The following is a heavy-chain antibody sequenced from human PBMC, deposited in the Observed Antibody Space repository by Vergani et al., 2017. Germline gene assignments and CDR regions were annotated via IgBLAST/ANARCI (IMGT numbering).Heavy chain of an antibody. D-gene: IGHD6-13*01. J-gene: IGHJ6*02. CDR1: GYTFTDYY. Sequence: EVQLVQSGAEVKKPGATVKISCKVSGYTFTDYYMHWVQQAPGKGLEWMGLVDPEDGETIYAEKFQGRVTITADTSTDTAYMELSSLRAEDTAVYYCARADQRKGPGIAAAGTVWFYYYYGMDVWGQ. CDR2: VDPEDGET. CDR3: ARADQRKGPGIAAAGTVWFYYYYGMDV. V-gene: IGHV1-69-2*01.